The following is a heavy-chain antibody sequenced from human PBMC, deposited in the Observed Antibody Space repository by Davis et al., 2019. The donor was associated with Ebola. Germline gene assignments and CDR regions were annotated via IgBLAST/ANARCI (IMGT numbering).Heavy chain of an antibody. J-gene: IGHJ4*02. CDR3: AKGSGRDYVWGRIPDY. CDR2: INNSGDKT. Sequence: GESLKISCAASGFTFSSYAMSWVRQAPGKGLEWVSGINNSGDKTYDVDSVKGRFTISRDNSKNTLYLQMDSLRAEDTAVYYCAKGSGRDYVWGRIPDYWGQETLVTVSS. D-gene: IGHD3-16*01. CDR1: GFTFSSYA. V-gene: IGHV3-23*01.